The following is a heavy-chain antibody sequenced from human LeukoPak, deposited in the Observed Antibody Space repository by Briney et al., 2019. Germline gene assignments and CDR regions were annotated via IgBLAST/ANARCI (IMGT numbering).Heavy chain of an antibody. V-gene: IGHV3-64*01. CDR2: ISSNGGST. CDR3: ARGHYYGSGSHMDV. Sequence: PGGSLRLSCAASGFTFSGYAMHWVRQAPGKGLEYVSVISSNGGSTYYANSAKGRFTISRDNSKNTLYLQMGSLRGEDMAVYYCARGHYYGSGSHMDVWGKGTTVTISS. D-gene: IGHD3-10*01. J-gene: IGHJ6*03. CDR1: GFTFSGYA.